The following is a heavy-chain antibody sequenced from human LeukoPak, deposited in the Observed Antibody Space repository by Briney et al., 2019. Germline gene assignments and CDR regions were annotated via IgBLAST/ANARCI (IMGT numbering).Heavy chain of an antibody. V-gene: IGHV1-2*02. CDR2: INPNSGGT. J-gene: IGHJ3*02. CDR3: ATQTTVTSNAFDI. CDR1: GYTFTGYY. Sequence: ASVKVSCKASGYTFTGYYMHWVRQAPGQGLEWMGWINPNSGGTNYAQKFQGRVTMTRDTSISTAYMELSRLRSDDTAVYYCATQTTVTSNAFDIWGQGTMVTVSS. D-gene: IGHD4-17*01.